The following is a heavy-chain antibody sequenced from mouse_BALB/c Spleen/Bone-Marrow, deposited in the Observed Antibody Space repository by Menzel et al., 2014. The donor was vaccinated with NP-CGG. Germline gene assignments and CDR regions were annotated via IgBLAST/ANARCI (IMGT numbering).Heavy chain of an antibody. CDR2: INPGSGGT. CDR3: ARCLTGTSAMDY. CDR1: GYAFTNYL. D-gene: IGHD4-1*01. V-gene: IGHV1-54*01. J-gene: IGHJ4*01. Sequence: QVQLKQSGAELVRPGTSVKVSCKASGYAFTNYLIEWVKQRPGLGLEWIGVINPGSGGTNYNEKFKAKATLTADKSSSTAYMQLSSLTSDDSAVYFCARCLTGTSAMDYWGQGTSVTVSS.